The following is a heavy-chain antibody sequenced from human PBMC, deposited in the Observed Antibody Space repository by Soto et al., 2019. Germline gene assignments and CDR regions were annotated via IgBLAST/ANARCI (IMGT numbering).Heavy chain of an antibody. CDR2: FIPMFNRP. CDR1: GGTFSSYA. J-gene: IGHJ6*02. V-gene: IGHV1-69*01. CDR3: ARGPFHHVSNYYYALDD. Sequence: QVQLVQSGAEVKKPGSSVKVSCKASGGTFSSYAISWVRQAPGQGLEWMGGFIPMFNRPHSARKFQGRVTITADESTSTAYMDLSSLRSEDTAVYYCARGPFHHVSNYYYALDDWGQGTTVTVSS.